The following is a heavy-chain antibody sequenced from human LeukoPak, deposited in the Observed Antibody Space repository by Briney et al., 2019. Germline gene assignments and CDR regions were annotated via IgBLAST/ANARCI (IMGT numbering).Heavy chain of an antibody. CDR3: ARAPGGGTDFDY. CDR2: ISSSSSYI. CDR1: GFTFSSYS. V-gene: IGHV3-21*01. D-gene: IGHD1-1*01. Sequence: PGGSLRLSCAASGFTFSSYSMNWVRHAPGKGLEWVSSISSSSSYIYYADSVKGRFTISRDNAKNSLYLQMNSLRAEDTAVYYCARAPGGGTDFDYWGQGTLVTVSS. J-gene: IGHJ4*02.